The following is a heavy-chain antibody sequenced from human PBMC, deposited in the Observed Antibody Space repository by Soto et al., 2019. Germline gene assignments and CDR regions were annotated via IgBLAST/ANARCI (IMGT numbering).Heavy chain of an antibody. J-gene: IGHJ6*02. V-gene: IGHV4-39*01. D-gene: IGHD2-2*01. CDR1: GGSISSGPYS. CDR2: FHYSENT. CDR3: ARLGGYCSSTSTHCYGYYGMDV. Sequence: HLQLQESGPGLVKPSETLSLTCTVSGGSISSGPYSWGWIRQPPGEGLEWIGTFHYSENTYYNPSLESRVTISVDTSKNQFSLKVTSVTVADTAVYYCARLGGYCSSTSTHCYGYYGMDVWGQGTTVTVSS.